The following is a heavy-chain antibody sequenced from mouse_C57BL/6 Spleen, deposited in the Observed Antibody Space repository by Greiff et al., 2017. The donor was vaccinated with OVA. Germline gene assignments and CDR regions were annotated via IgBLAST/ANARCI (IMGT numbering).Heavy chain of an antibody. CDR1: GYTFTSYW. CDR2: INPSNGGT. D-gene: IGHD3-2*02. Sequence: QVQLQQPGTELVKPGASVKLSCKASGYTFTSYWMHWVKQRPGQGLEWIGNINPSNGGTNYNEKFKSKATLTVDKSSSTAYMQLSSLTSEDSAVYYYARFTSTAQATMGVDYWGQGTTLTVSS. J-gene: IGHJ2*01. CDR3: ARFTSTAQATMGVDY. V-gene: IGHV1-53*01.